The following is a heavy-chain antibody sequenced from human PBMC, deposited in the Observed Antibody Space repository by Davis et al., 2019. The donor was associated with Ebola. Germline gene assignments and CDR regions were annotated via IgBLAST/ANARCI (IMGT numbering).Heavy chain of an antibody. J-gene: IGHJ4*02. CDR1: GFTFSNYA. CDR2: ISASGDYR. V-gene: IGHV3-23*01. D-gene: IGHD6-6*01. Sequence: GESLKISCAASGFTFSNYAMSWVRQAPGKGLEWVSSISASGDYRVYADSVKGRFTISRDNSKDTLHLQMNSLGAEDTAVYYCAKRYSRPSGHLDYWGQGTLVTVSS. CDR3: AKRYSRPSGHLDY.